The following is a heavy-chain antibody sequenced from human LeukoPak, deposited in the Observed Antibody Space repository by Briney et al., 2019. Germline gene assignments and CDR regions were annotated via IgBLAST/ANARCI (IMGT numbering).Heavy chain of an antibody. J-gene: IGHJ6*02. CDR2: ISYDGSNK. Sequence: GGSLRLSCAASGFTFSSYAMHWVRQAPGKGLEWVAVISYDGSNKYYADSVKGRFTISRDSSKNTLYLQMNSLRAEDTAVYYYARDFLVTTQIYYYYYGMDVWGQGTTVTVSS. V-gene: IGHV3-30*04. CDR1: GFTFSSYA. CDR3: ARDFLVTTQIYYYYYGMDV. D-gene: IGHD4-17*01.